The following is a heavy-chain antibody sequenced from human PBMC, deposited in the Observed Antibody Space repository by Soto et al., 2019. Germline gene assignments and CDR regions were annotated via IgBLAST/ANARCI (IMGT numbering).Heavy chain of an antibody. CDR3: ARDFFYAPDY. V-gene: IGHV3-21*01. Sequence: GSLRLSCAASGFTFSSYSINWVRQAPWRGLEWVSSISSSSSYIYYADSVKGRFTISRDNAKNSLYLQMKSLRAEDTAVYYCARDFFYAPDYWGKGTLVTVSS. D-gene: IGHD3-3*01. CDR1: GFTFSSYS. J-gene: IGHJ4*02. CDR2: ISSSSSYI.